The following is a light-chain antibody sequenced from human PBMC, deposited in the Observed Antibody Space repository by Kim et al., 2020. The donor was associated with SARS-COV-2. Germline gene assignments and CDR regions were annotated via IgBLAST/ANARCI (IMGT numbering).Light chain of an antibody. CDR2: GAS. J-gene: IGKJ2*01. Sequence: EIVMTQSPATLSVSPGERATLSCRASQSVSSNLAWYQQKPGQAPRLLIYGASTRATGISGRFSGSGSGTEFTLTILSLQSEDFAVYYCQQYHDWHTFGRETGLEI. CDR3: QQYHDWHT. CDR1: QSVSSN. V-gene: IGKV3-15*01.